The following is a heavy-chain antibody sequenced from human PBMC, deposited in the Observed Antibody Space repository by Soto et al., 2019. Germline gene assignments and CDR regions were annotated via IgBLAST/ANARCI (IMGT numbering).Heavy chain of an antibody. V-gene: IGHV3-15*01. CDR1: GFTFTKAW. Sequence: GGSLRLSCAVSGFTFTKAWLSWVRQTPGKGLEWVGRIKSETNGGTTDYNLPVRDRVTISRDDSTSTLYLHLKNLKTEDTAIYYCTTGRYNWNYGGGYFDYWGQGTRVTVSS. CDR2: IKSETNGGTT. J-gene: IGHJ4*02. D-gene: IGHD1-7*01. CDR3: TTGRYNWNYGGGYFDY.